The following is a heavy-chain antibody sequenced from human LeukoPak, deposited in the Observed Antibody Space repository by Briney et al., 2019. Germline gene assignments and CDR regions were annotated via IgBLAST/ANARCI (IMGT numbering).Heavy chain of an antibody. CDR1: GFTFSSYG. V-gene: IGHV3-30*18. J-gene: IGHJ4*02. CDR2: ISYDGSNK. D-gene: IGHD6-19*01. CDR3: AKGGGEWLVRYYFDY. Sequence: HPGGSLRLSCAASGFTFSSYGMHWVGQAPGKGLEWVAVISYDGSNKYYADSVKGRFTISRDNSKNTLYLQMNSLRAEDTAVYYCAKGGGEWLVRYYFDYWGQGTLVTVSS.